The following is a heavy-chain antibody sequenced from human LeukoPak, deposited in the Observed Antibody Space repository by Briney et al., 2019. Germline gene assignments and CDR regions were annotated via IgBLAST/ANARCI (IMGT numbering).Heavy chain of an antibody. D-gene: IGHD1-26*01. CDR3: ARELLANHVVGATGD. CDR2: ISGNGNYI. Sequence: KSGGSLRLSCAASGFNLITYSMTWVRQAPGKGLEWVSSISGNGNYIYYADSVKGRFTISRDNAKKSLYLQMNSLRAEDTAVYYCARELLANHVVGATGDWGQGTLVTVSS. J-gene: IGHJ4*02. V-gene: IGHV3-21*01. CDR1: GFNLITYS.